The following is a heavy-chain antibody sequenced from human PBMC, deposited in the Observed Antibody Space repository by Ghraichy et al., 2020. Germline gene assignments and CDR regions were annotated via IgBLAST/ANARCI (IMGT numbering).Heavy chain of an antibody. V-gene: IGHV3-30*18. J-gene: IGHJ6*02. D-gene: IGHD5-18*01. CDR3: AKDVFPGHTYGMAVDV. Sequence: GESLNISCVASGLTFSSYVMHWVRQAPGKGLEWVAVMSFDMNKKYYADSVRGRFTISRDNSKNTLFLQLSSLRTEDTAVYYCAKDVFPGHTYGMAVDVWGQGTTVSVSS. CDR1: GLTFSSYV. CDR2: MSFDMNKK.